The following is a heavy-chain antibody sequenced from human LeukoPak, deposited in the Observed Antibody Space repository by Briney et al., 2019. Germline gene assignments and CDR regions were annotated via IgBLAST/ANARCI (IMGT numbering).Heavy chain of an antibody. CDR2: IYYSGST. V-gene: IGHV4-59*02. CDR3: ASTSGYCSGGNCYSAFDY. J-gene: IGHJ4*02. D-gene: IGHD2-15*01. Sequence: SETLSLTCTVSGGSVSTYYWNWIRQPPGKGLEWIGYIYYSGSTNYNPSLKSRLTISVDTSNNQFSLKLSSVTAADTAVYYYASTSGYCSGGNCYSAFDYWGQGTLVTVSS. CDR1: GGSVSTYY.